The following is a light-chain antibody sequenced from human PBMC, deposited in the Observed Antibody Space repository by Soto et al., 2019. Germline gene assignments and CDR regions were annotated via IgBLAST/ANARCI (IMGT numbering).Light chain of an antibody. CDR3: QKYNSSTPIT. CDR1: QGISNY. V-gene: IGKV1-27*01. Sequence: DIQMTQSPSSLSASVGDRVTITCRASQGISNYLTWYQQKPGKVPKLLIYAASTVQSGVPSRFSGSGSGTDVSHPIRSLQPEDVATDYCQKYNSSTPITFVPGTRLQTK. J-gene: IGKJ5*01. CDR2: AAS.